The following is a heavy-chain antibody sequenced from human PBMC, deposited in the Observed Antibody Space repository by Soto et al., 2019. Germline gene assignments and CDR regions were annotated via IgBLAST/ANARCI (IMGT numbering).Heavy chain of an antibody. J-gene: IGHJ5*02. CDR3: AREEPGIAAAGNWFDP. CDR1: GGSISSGGYY. V-gene: IGHV4-31*03. Sequence: PSETLSLTCTVSGGSISSGGYYWSWIRQHPGKGLEWIGYIYYSGSTYYNPSLKSRVTISVDTSKNQFSLKLSSVTAADTAVYYCAREEPGIAAAGNWFDPWGQGTLVTVSS. CDR2: IYYSGST. D-gene: IGHD6-13*01.